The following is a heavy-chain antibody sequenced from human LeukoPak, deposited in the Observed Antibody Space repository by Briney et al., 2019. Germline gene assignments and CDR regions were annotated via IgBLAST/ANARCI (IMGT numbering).Heavy chain of an antibody. V-gene: IGHV1-8*03. CDR1: GYTFTSYD. J-gene: IGHJ4*02. Sequence: ASVKVSCKASGYTFTSYDINWVRQATGQGLEWMGWMNPNSGNTGYAQKFQGRVTITRNTSISTAYMELSSLRSEDTAVYYCARDNDSRDPPHFDYWGQGTLVTVSS. CDR2: MNPNSGNT. D-gene: IGHD3-16*01. CDR3: ARDNDSRDPPHFDY.